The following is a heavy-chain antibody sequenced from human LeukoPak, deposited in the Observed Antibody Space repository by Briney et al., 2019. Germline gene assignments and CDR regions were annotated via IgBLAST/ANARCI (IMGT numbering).Heavy chain of an antibody. CDR2: IYHSGSA. CDR1: GYSISSGYY. J-gene: IGHJ4*02. CDR3: ARGRNLYYGGKYYYFDY. V-gene: IGHV4-38-2*02. Sequence: PSETLSLTCTVSGYSISSGYYWGWIRQPPGKGLEWIGSIYHSGSAYYNPSLKSRVTISVDTSKNQFSLKLSSVTAADTAVYYCARGRNLYYGGKYYYFDYWGQGTLVTVSS. D-gene: IGHD4-23*01.